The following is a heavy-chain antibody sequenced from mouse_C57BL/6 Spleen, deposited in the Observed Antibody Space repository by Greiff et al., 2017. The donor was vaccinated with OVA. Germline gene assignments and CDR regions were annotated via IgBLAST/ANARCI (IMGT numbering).Heavy chain of an antibody. CDR3: ARGDYGNLCAY. V-gene: IGHV1-50*01. Sequence: QVQLQQPGAELVKPGASVKLSCKASGYTFTSYWMQWVKQRPGQGLEWIGEIDPSDSYTNYNQKFKGKATLTVDTSSSTAYMQLRSLTSEDSAVYYCARGDYGNLCAYWGQGTLVTVSA. D-gene: IGHD2-1*01. CDR1: GYTFTSYW. CDR2: IDPSDSYT. J-gene: IGHJ3*01.